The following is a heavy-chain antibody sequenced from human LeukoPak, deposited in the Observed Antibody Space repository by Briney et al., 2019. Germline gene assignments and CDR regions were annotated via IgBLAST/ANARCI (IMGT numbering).Heavy chain of an antibody. CDR3: VVLAAAGSGDY. V-gene: IGHV3-21*01. J-gene: IGHJ4*02. CDR1: GFTFSLYR. CDR2: ITRSSDYR. Sequence: GGSLRLSCAASGFTFSLYRMNWVRQAPGKGLEWVSSITRSSDYRYYSDSVRGRFTISRDNAKDSLYLHMNSLRAGDTAVYYCVVLAAAGSGDYWGQGTLVTVSS. D-gene: IGHD6-13*01.